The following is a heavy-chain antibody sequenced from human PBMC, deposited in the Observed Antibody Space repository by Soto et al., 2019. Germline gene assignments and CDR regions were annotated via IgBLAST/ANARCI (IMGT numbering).Heavy chain of an antibody. J-gene: IGHJ6*02. CDR3: AGGYYYYGMDV. CDR1: GGSISSSSYY. CDR2: IYYSGST. Sequence: QLQLQESGPGLVKPSETLSLTCTVSGGSISSSSYYWGWIRQPPGKGLEWIGSIYYSGSTYYNPYLRSRVAGSVDASKNQFSRKLGSVTAADTAVYYCAGGYYYYGMDVWGQGTTVTVSS. V-gene: IGHV4-39*01.